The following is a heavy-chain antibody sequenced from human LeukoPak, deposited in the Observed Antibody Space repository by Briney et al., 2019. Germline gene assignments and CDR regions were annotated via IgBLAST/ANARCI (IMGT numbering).Heavy chain of an antibody. CDR3: ARPGVGSGRYGAFDI. J-gene: IGHJ3*02. D-gene: IGHD5-18*01. CDR1: GGSISSYY. V-gene: IGHV4-59*08. Sequence: SETLSLTCTVSGGSISSYYWSWIRQPPGKGLEWIGYIYYSGSTNYNPSLKGRVTISVDTSKNQFSLKLSSVTAADTAVYYCARPGVGSGRYGAFDIWGQGTMVTVSS. CDR2: IYYSGST.